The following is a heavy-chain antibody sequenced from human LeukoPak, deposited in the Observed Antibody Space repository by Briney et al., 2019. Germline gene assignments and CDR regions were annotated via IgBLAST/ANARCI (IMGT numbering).Heavy chain of an antibody. CDR2: ISYDGSNK. V-gene: IGHV3-30-3*01. CDR3: ARAAGVAAISRAGGYFDY. Sequence: GRSLRLSCAASGFTFSSCAMHWVRQAPGKGLEWVAVISYDGSNKYYADSVKGRFTISRDNSKNTLYLQMNSLRAEDTAVYYCARAAGVAAISRAGGYFDYWGQGTLVTVSS. D-gene: IGHD2-15*01. CDR1: GFTFSSCA. J-gene: IGHJ4*02.